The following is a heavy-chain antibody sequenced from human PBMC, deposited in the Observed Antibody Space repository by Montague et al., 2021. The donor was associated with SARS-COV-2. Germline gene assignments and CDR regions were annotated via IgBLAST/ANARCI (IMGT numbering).Heavy chain of an antibody. CDR1: GSISGYY. V-gene: IGHV4-4*07. D-gene: IGHD5-12*01. J-gene: IGHJ4*02. CDR2: ISSSGGI. Sequence: SETLSLTCTVSGSISGYYWTWIRQSAGEGLEWIGRISSSGGIDYXASLKSRVTMSLDTSKTQLSLKLSSVTAADTAVYYCARQYIGYNRRFDYWGRGARVTVSP. CDR3: ARQYIGYNRRFDY.